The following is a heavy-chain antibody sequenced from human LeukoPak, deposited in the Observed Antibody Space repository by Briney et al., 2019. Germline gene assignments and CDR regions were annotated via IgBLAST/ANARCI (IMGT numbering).Heavy chain of an antibody. CDR1: GDSISSSSYY. Sequence: SETLSLTCIVSGDSISSSSYYWGWIRQPPGNGLEWIGNIYYRGTTNYNPSLKSRVTTSVDTSKNQFSLKVSSVTAADTAVYYCARGSYYFDYWGQGTLVSVSS. D-gene: IGHD3-16*02. V-gene: IGHV4-61*05. CDR3: ARGSYYFDY. CDR2: IYYRGTT. J-gene: IGHJ4*02.